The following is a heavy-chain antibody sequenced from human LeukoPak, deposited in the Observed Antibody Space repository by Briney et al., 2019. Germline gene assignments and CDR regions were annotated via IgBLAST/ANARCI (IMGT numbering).Heavy chain of an antibody. CDR1: GYTFTSYG. J-gene: IGHJ4*02. CDR3: ARDLEFGELLSGPLGY. CDR2: ISAYNGNT. V-gene: IGHV1-18*01. D-gene: IGHD3-10*01. Sequence: GASVKVSCKASGYTFTSYGISWVRQAPGQGLEWMGWISAYNGNTNYAQKLQGRVTMTTDTSTSTAYMELRSLRSGDTAVYYCARDLEFGELLSGPLGYWGQGTLVTVSS.